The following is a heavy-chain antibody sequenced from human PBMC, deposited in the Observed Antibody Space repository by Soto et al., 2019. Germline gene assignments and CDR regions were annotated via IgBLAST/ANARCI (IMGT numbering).Heavy chain of an antibody. J-gene: IGHJ4*02. CDR1: EFTFSTYA. D-gene: IGHD6-13*01. CDR2: ISGSGDTT. Sequence: EVQLLESGGGLVQPGGSLRLSCAASEFTFSTYAVSWVRQAPGKGLEWVSAISGSGDTTYYADSVKGRFTISRDTSKNTLFLQMNSLRAEDTALYYCAKSYSSNWYDYFDYWGQGTLVTVSS. CDR3: AKSYSSNWYDYFDY. V-gene: IGHV3-23*01.